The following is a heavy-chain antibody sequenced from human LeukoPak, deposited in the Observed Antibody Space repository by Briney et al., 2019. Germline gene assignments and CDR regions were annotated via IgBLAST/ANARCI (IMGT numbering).Heavy chain of an antibody. J-gene: IGHJ1*01. CDR1: GFTFSSYA. Sequence: PGGSLRLSCAASGFTFSSYAMSWVRQAPGKGLEWVSSISSSSSYIYYADSVKGRFTISRGNAKNSLYLQMNSLRAEDTAVYYCAKDPPPSEMAAAGTSYFQHWGQGTLVTVSS. CDR3: AKDPPPSEMAAAGTSYFQH. V-gene: IGHV3-21*01. CDR2: ISSSSSYI. D-gene: IGHD6-13*01.